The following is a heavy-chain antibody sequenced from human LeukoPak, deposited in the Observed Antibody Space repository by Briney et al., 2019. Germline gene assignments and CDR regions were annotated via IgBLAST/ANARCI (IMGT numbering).Heavy chain of an antibody. CDR3: ARVIGSINIDAFDI. Sequence: GGSLRLSCAASDFSVGSNYMTWVRQAPGKGLEWVSLISRDGGRTYYADSVKGRFTISRDNAKNSLYLQMNSLRAEDTAVYYCARVIGSINIDAFDIWGQGTMVTVSS. J-gene: IGHJ3*02. CDR1: DFSVGSNY. CDR2: ISRDGGRT. D-gene: IGHD2-15*01. V-gene: IGHV3-48*04.